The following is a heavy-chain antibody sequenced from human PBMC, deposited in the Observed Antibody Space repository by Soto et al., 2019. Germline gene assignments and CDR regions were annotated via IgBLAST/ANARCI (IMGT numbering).Heavy chain of an antibody. Sequence: ASVKVSCKASGYTFTSYDINWVRQATGQGLEWMGWMNPNSGNTGYAQKFQGRVTMTRNTSIRTAYMELSSLRSEDTAVYYCARRPRAGVDFWSGYLASGFDPWGQGTLVTVSS. CDR1: GYTFTSYD. D-gene: IGHD3-3*01. CDR3: ARRPRAGVDFWSGYLASGFDP. V-gene: IGHV1-8*01. J-gene: IGHJ5*02. CDR2: MNPNSGNT.